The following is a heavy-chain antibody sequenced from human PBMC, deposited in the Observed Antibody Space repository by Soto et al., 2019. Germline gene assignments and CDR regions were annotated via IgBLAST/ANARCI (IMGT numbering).Heavy chain of an antibody. V-gene: IGHV3-9*01. CDR3: AKGGEYSSFHSYYYYYGMDV. Sequence: EVQLVESGGGLVQPGRSLRLSCAASGFTFDDYAMHWVRQAPGKGLEWVSGISWNSGSIGYADSVKGRFTISRDNAKNSLYLQMNSLIAEDTALYYCAKGGEYSSFHSYYYYYGMDVWGQGTTVTVSS. D-gene: IGHD6-6*01. J-gene: IGHJ6*02. CDR1: GFTFDDYA. CDR2: ISWNSGSI.